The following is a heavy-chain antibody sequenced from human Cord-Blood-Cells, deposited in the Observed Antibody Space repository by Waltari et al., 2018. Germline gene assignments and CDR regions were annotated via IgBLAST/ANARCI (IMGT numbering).Heavy chain of an antibody. CDR2: IYPGDSDT. CDR3: ARPYYDFWSGYYTGDAFDI. Sequence: EVQLVQSGAAVKKPGESLKISCKGSGYSFTSYCLGWLPPMRGKGLEWMGIIYPGDSDTRYSPSFQGQVTISADKSISTAYLQWSSLKASDTAMYYCARPYYDFWSGYYTGDAFDIWGQGTMVTVSS. J-gene: IGHJ3*02. D-gene: IGHD3-3*01. V-gene: IGHV5-51*01. CDR1: GYSFTSYC.